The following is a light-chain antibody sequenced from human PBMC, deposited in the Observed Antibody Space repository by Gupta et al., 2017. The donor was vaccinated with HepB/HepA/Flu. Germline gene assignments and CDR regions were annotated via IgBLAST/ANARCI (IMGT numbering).Light chain of an antibody. Sequence: QPVLTQSSSASASLGSSVKLTCTLSSGHSRYIIAWHQQQPGKAPRFLMKLEGSGSYTKGSGVPDRFSGSSSAAARYLTISNLQAEDESYYYSATWDSNTLVLGGGTTLTVL. CDR1: SGHSRYI. J-gene: IGLJ2*01. CDR3: ATWDSNTLV. V-gene: IGLV4-60*03. CDR2: LEGSGSY.